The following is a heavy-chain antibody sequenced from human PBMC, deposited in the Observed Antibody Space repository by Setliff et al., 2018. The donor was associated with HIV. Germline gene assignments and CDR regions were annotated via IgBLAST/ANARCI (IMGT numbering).Heavy chain of an antibody. CDR3: ARDVTYYYDSGGRDYYGMDV. J-gene: IGHJ6*02. CDR2: ICSSGST. CDR1: SGSIRSYY. Sequence: PSETLSLTCTVSSGSIRSYYWSWVRQPPGKGLEWIGYICSSGSTNYNPSLKSRVTISVDTSKNQFSLKLSSVTAADTAVYYCARDVTYYYDSGGRDYYGMDVWGQGTTVTVSS. V-gene: IGHV4-59*01. D-gene: IGHD3-22*01.